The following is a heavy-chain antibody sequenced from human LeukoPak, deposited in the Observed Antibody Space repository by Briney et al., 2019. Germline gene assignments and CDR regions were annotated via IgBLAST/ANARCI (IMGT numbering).Heavy chain of an antibody. CDR3: AKDTGTSRNYIALVGATHF. CDR1: GFIFSSYA. V-gene: IGHV3-23*01. D-gene: IGHD1-26*01. CDR2: ISISGYNT. J-gene: IGHJ4*02. Sequence: QPGGSLRLSCAAAGFIFSSYAMSWDRQAPGKGLEWVSGISISGYNTYHADSVKGRFTISRDNSKNTLYLLMNSLRAEDTAVYYCAKDTGTSRNYIALVGATHFWRQGTLLTVSS.